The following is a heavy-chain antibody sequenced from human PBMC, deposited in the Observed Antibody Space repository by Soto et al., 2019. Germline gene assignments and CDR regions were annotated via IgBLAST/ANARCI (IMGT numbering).Heavy chain of an antibody. J-gene: IGHJ4*02. CDR3: ATGDLTAGELFSAY. Sequence: QVQLQESGPGLVNPSQTLSLTCTVSGASIQTNGYYCNWIRQRPGKGLEWIGYNHHTGNPFNNPSLQSRVTISVDTSKNQFSLKLTSLTSADTAVYYCATGDLTAGELFSAYWGQGTLVTVSS. CDR2: NHHTGNP. D-gene: IGHD3-10*01. V-gene: IGHV4-31*03. CDR1: GASIQTNGYY.